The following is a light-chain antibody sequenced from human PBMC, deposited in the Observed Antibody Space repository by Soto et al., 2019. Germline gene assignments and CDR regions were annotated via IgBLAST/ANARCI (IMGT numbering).Light chain of an antibody. J-gene: IGKJ5*01. CDR2: GAS. CDR3: QQYNNWPTVT. V-gene: IGKV3-15*01. Sequence: EVVMTHSPATLSVSPGERATLSCRASQSVRTNLAWYQQKPGQAPRLLIYGASTRATGVPAKFSGSGSGTEFTLTISSLQSEDFAVYYCQQYNNWPTVTFGQGTRLEIK. CDR1: QSVRTN.